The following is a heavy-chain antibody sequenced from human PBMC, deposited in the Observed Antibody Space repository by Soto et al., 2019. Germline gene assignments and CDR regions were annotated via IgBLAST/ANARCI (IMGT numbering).Heavy chain of an antibody. D-gene: IGHD2-8*01. Sequence: QVQLVESGGGVVQPGRSLRLSCAASGFTFSSYGMHWVRQAPGKGLEWVAVIWYDGSNKYYADSVKGRFTICRENSKNTLYLQMNSLRAEDTAVYYCARAHPPDGVVLMVYVDYGMDVWGQGTTVTVS. CDR3: ARAHPPDGVVLMVYVDYGMDV. V-gene: IGHV3-33*01. CDR1: GFTFSSYG. J-gene: IGHJ6*02. CDR2: IWYDGSNK.